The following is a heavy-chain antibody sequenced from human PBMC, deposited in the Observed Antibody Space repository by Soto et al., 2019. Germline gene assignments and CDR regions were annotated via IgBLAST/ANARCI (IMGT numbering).Heavy chain of an antibody. CDR1: GFTFSSYA. CDR3: AKALTASLYYDFWSGYSLHYYYGMDV. Sequence: GESLKISCAASGFTFSSYAMSWVRQAPGKGLEWVSAISGSGGSTYYADSVKGRFTISRDNSKNTLYLQMNSLRAEDTAVYYCAKALTASLYYDFWSGYSLHYYYGMDVWGQGTTVTVSS. CDR2: ISGSGGST. J-gene: IGHJ6*02. V-gene: IGHV3-23*01. D-gene: IGHD3-3*01.